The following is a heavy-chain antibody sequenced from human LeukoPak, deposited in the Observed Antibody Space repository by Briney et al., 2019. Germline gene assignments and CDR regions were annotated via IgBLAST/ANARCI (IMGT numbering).Heavy chain of an antibody. CDR1: GFTFSSYS. D-gene: IGHD3-3*01. J-gene: IGHJ6*03. Sequence: PLRSLRLSCAASGFTFSSYSMNWVRQAPGKGLEWVSYISSSSRTIYYADSVKGRFTISRDNAKNSLYLQMNSLRAEDTAVYYCAREEIPFLGYYDFWSGYYSNMDVWGNGTTVSVSS. CDR2: ISSSSRTI. V-gene: IGHV3-48*01. CDR3: AREEIPFLGYYDFWSGYYSNMDV.